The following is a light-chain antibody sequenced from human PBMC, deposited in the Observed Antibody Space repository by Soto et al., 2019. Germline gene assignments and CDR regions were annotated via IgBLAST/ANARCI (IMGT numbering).Light chain of an antibody. V-gene: IGKV3D-15*01. CDR1: QSVNIY. Sequence: EIVMTQSPATLSVSPGERATLSCRASQSVNIYLAWYQQKPCQAPRLLIFGASSRATGIPARFSGSGSGTEYNLTISSLQSEDSGVYYCHQYNSWPRGTFGPGTKVEIK. CDR2: GAS. J-gene: IGKJ3*01. CDR3: HQYNSWPRGT.